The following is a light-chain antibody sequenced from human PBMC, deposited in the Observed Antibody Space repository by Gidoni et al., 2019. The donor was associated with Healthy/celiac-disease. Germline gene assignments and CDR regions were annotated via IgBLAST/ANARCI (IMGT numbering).Light chain of an antibody. Sequence: DIQMTQSPSTLSASVGDRVTITCRASQSISSWLAWYQQKPGKAPKLLIYKASSLESGVPSRFSGSGSGTGFTLTISSLQPDDFATYYCQQYNSPIPFXQXTRLEIK. CDR3: QQYNSPIP. CDR2: KAS. J-gene: IGKJ5*01. CDR1: QSISSW. V-gene: IGKV1-5*03.